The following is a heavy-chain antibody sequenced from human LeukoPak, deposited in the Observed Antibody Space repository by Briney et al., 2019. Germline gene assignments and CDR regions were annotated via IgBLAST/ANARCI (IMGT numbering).Heavy chain of an antibody. V-gene: IGHV3-23*01. D-gene: IGHD6-13*01. CDR3: AKAAIAAAAYYYYYMDV. CDR1: GFSFSVYW. Sequence: PGGSLRLSCAASGFSFSVYWMHWVRQAPGKGLEWVSAISGSGGSTYYADSVKGRFTISRDNSKNTLYLQMNSLRAEDTAVYYCAKAAIAAAAYYYYYMDVWGKGTTVTVSS. J-gene: IGHJ6*03. CDR2: ISGSGGST.